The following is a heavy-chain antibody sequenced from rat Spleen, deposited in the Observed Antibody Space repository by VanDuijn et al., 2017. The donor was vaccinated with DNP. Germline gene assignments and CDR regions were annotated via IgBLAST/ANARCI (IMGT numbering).Heavy chain of an antibody. CDR3: ARHYYYDGSYYYFDY. CDR2: ISYEGSIT. Sequence: EVQLVESDGGLVQPGRSLKLSCAASGFTFNDYYMAWVRQAPKKGLEWVASISYEGSITYYGDSVKARFTISRDNAKSTLYLQMNSLRSEDTATYYCARHYYYDGSYYYFDYWGQGVMVTVSS. V-gene: IGHV5-22*01. J-gene: IGHJ2*01. D-gene: IGHD1-12*02. CDR1: GFTFNDYY.